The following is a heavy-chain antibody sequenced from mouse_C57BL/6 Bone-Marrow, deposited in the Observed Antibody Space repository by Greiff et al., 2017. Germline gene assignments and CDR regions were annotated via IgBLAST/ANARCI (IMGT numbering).Heavy chain of an antibody. V-gene: IGHV3-6*01. CDR1: GYSITSGYY. J-gene: IGHJ2*01. CDR2: ISYDGSN. Sequence: EVKLVESGPGLVKPSQSLSLTCSVTGYSITSGYYWNWIRQFPGNKLEWMGYISYDGSNNYNPSLKNRISITRDTSKNQFFLKLNSVTTEDTATYYCARGALTTVVATDYWGQGTTLTVSS. D-gene: IGHD1-1*01. CDR3: ARGALTTVVATDY.